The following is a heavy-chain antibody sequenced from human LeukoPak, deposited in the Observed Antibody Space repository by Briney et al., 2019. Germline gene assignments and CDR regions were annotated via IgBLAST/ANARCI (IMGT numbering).Heavy chain of an antibody. CDR2: IYYSGST. V-gene: IGHV4-39*01. Sequence: PSETLPLTCTVSGGSISSSSYYWGWIRQPPGKGLEWIGSIYYSGSTYYNPSLKSRVTISVDTSKNQFSLKLSSVTAADTAVYYCARQLGYCSSTSCYADKVDYWGQGTLVTVSP. D-gene: IGHD2-2*01. CDR1: GGSISSSSYY. CDR3: ARQLGYCSSTSCYADKVDY. J-gene: IGHJ4*02.